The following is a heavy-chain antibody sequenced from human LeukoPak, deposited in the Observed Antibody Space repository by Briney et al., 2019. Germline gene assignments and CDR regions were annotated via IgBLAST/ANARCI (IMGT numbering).Heavy chain of an antibody. D-gene: IGHD2-15*01. V-gene: IGHV4-39*02. Sequence: SETLSLTCTVSGGSISSSSYYWGWIRQPPGKGLEWIGSIYYSGSTYYNPSLKSRITISEDTSKNQFSLKLTSVTAADTAVYYCARVDGSCSGGSCPSGNWFDPWGQGTLVTVSS. CDR2: IYYSGST. CDR3: ARVDGSCSGGSCPSGNWFDP. J-gene: IGHJ5*02. CDR1: GGSISSSSYY.